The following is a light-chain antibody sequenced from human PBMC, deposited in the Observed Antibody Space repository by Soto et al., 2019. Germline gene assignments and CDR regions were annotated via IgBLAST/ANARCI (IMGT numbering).Light chain of an antibody. CDR2: LNSDGSH. J-gene: IGLJ2*01. CDR3: QTWGTGIVV. CDR1: SGHSSYA. V-gene: IGLV4-69*01. Sequence: QLVLTQSPSASASLGASVKLTCTLSSGHSSYAIAWHQQQPEKGPRYSMKLNSDGSHSKGDGIPDRFSGSSSGAERHLTISSLQSEDEADYYCQTWGTGIVVFGGGTQLTVL.